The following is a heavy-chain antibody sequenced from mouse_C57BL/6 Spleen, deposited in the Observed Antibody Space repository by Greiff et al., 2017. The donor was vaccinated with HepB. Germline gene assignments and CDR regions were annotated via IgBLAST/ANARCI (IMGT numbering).Heavy chain of an antibody. CDR3: ARGGYYMRFYAMDY. V-gene: IGHV1-76*01. D-gene: IGHD2-3*01. J-gene: IGHJ4*01. CDR2: IYPGSGNT. CDR1: GYTFTDYY. Sequence: QVHVKQSGAELVRPGASVKLSCKASGYTFTDYYINWVKQRPGQGLEWIARIYPGSGNTYYNEKFKGKATLTAEKSSSTAYMQLSSLTSEDSAVYFCARGGYYMRFYAMDYWGQGTSVTVSS.